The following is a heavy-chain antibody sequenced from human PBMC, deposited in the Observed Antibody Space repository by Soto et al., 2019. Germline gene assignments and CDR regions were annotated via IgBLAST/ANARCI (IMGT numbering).Heavy chain of an antibody. Sequence: QVQLVESGGGVVKPGRSLRLSCAASGFTFSNYGMHWVRQAPGKGLEWVALISYDGSNQYYADSVKGRFTISRDNSKNTLYLQMNKLRAEDTAVYYCANRAAIQYFDHGDFDYWGQGTLVTVSS. CDR2: ISYDGSNQ. V-gene: IGHV3-30*18. D-gene: IGHD3-9*01. CDR3: ANRAAIQYFDHGDFDY. CDR1: GFTFSNYG. J-gene: IGHJ4*02.